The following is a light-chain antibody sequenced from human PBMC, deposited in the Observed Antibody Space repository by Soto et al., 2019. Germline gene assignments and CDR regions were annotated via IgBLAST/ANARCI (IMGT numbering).Light chain of an antibody. Sequence: QSVLTHPPSASGTPGQRVTISCSGSSSNIGSNYVFWYQQLPGTAPKVLMYRNSQRPSGVPDRFSGSKSGTSASLAISGLRSEDEADYYCASWDDSLSGFVVFGGGTQLTVL. CDR1: SSNIGSNY. CDR2: RNS. J-gene: IGLJ2*01. V-gene: IGLV1-47*01. CDR3: ASWDDSLSGFVV.